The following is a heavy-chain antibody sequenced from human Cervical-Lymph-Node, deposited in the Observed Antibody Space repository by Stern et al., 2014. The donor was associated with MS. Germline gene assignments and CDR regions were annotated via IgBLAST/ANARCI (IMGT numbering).Heavy chain of an antibody. D-gene: IGHD1-1*01. J-gene: IGHJ1*01. CDR1: GFGFSSYA. CDR3: ARGLQEGGTYFQH. CDR2: ISYDGSNE. Sequence: VHLVESGGGVVQPGRSLRLSCAASGFGFSSYAMHWVRQAPGKGLEWVAGISYDGSNEYYADSVKGRFTISRDNSKNTMYLQMNSLRVEDTAVYFCARGLQEGGTYFQHWGQGTLVTVSS. V-gene: IGHV3-30*01.